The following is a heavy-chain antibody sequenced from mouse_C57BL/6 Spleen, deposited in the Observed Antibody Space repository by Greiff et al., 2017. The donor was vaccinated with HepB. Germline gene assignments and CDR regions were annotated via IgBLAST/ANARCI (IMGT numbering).Heavy chain of an antibody. CDR3: ARGERVSYFDY. CDR1: GYTFTSYG. J-gene: IGHJ2*01. V-gene: IGHV1-81*01. CDR2: IYPRSGNT. Sequence: VQLQESGAELARPGASVKLSCKASGYTFTSYGISWVKQRTGQGLEWIGEIYPRSGNTYYNEKFKGKATLTADKSSSTAYMELRSLTSEDSAVYFCARGERVSYFDYWGQGTTLTVSS.